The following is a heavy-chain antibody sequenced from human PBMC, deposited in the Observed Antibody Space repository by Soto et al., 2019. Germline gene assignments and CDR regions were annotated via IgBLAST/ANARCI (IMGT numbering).Heavy chain of an antibody. CDR2: ISNSSSYI. Sequence: GGSLRLSCEGSGFTFNPYNMNWVRQAPGKGLEWVASISNSSSYIYYAASVEGRFTVSRDNAKNSLYLQMSDLRDEDTAVYYCARGLGRATSKNWFDSWGQGTQVTVSS. V-gene: IGHV3-21*01. CDR3: ARGLGRATSKNWFDS. D-gene: IGHD6-19*01. CDR1: GFTFNPYN. J-gene: IGHJ5*01.